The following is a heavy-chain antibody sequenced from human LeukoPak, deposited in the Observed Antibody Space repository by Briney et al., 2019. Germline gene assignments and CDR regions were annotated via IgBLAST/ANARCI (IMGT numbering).Heavy chain of an antibody. Sequence: PSETLSLTCTVSGGSISPYYWSWLRQPPGKGLEWIGYISYSGSTKNNPSLKSRVTISVDTSKNQFSLKLTSVTAADTAVYYCAKEGAESFPDAFDIWCQGTMITVSS. V-gene: IGHV4-59*01. CDR1: GGSISPYY. CDR3: AKEGAESFPDAFDI. J-gene: IGHJ3*02. D-gene: IGHD3-10*01. CDR2: ISYSGST.